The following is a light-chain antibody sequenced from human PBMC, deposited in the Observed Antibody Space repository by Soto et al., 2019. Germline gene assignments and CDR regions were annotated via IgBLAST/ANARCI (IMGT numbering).Light chain of an antibody. CDR3: RSYAGSNTYV. Sequence: ALAQPPSASGSPGQSVTISCTGTKNDIGVYDFVSWYQHHPGKAPRLIIYEVVQRPSGVPDRFSGSKSGNTASLTVSGLQAADEADYFCRSYAGSNTYVFGSGTKVTVL. CDR2: EVV. V-gene: IGLV2-8*01. J-gene: IGLJ1*01. CDR1: KNDIGVYDF.